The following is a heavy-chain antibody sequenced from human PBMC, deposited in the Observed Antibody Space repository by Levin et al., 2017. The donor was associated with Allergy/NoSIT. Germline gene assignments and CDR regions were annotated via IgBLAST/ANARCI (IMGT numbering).Heavy chain of an antibody. CDR2: IRSKAYGGTT. V-gene: IGHV3-49*05. D-gene: IGHD6-19*01. CDR3: TRDRSIAVAPGGLYY. J-gene: IGHJ4*02. Sequence: KPGGSLRLSCTASGFTFGDYGMSWFRQAPGKGLEWVGFIRSKAYGGTTEYAASVKGRFTISRDDSKSIAYLQMNSLKTEDTAVYYCTRDRSIAVAPGGLYYWGQGTLVTVSS. CDR1: GFTFGDYG.